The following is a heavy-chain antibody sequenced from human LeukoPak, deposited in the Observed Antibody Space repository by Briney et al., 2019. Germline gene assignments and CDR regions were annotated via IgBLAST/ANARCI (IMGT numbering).Heavy chain of an antibody. D-gene: IGHD3-22*01. CDR3: ARVGSDYYDSSGSTPPYYFDY. J-gene: IGHJ4*02. V-gene: IGHV4-59*08. Sequence: SETLSLTCTVSGGSISSYYWSWIRQPPGKGLEWIGYIYYSGSTNYNPSLKSRVTISVDTSKNQFSLKLSSVTAADTAVYYCARVGSDYYDSSGSTPPYYFDYWGQGTLVTVSS. CDR2: IYYSGST. CDR1: GGSISSYY.